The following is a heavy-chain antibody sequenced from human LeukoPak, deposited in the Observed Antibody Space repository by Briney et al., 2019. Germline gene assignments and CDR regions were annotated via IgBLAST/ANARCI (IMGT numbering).Heavy chain of an antibody. Sequence: ASVKVSCKASGYTFTGYYMHWVRQAPGQGLEWMGWINPNSGGTNYAQKFQGRVTMTRDTSISTAYMELSRLRSDDTAVYYCARTLKVVPAAISRFDPWGQGTLVTVSS. CDR3: ARTLKVVPAAISRFDP. V-gene: IGHV1-2*02. J-gene: IGHJ5*02. D-gene: IGHD2-2*01. CDR2: INPNSGGT. CDR1: GYTFTGYY.